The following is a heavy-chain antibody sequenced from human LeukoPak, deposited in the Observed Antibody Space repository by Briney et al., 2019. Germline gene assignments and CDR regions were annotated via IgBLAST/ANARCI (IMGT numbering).Heavy chain of an antibody. V-gene: IGHV3-23*01. CDR1: GFIFDNYR. CDR3: TKREKYGGTWDHFAD. Sequence: PGGSLRLSCAATGFIFDNYRMSWVRPAPWKGGAGVAAVNADGGNTYYADSVKGRFTISRDNSKSTLILQMNSLRVEDTALYYCTKREKYGGTWDHFADWGQGTLVTVSS. J-gene: IGHJ4*02. D-gene: IGHD1-26*01. CDR2: VNADGGNT.